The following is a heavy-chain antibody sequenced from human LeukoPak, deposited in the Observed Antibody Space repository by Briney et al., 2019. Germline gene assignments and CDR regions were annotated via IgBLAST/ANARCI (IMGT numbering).Heavy chain of an antibody. J-gene: IGHJ4*02. V-gene: IGHV3-30-3*01. CDR3: ARLSHSSGYVPPFDY. CDR1: GFTFSSYA. D-gene: IGHD3-22*01. Sequence: PGGSLRPSCAASGFTFSSYAMHWVRQAPGKGLEWVAVISYDGSNKYYADSVKGRFTISRDNSKNTLYLQMNSLRAEDTAVYYCARLSHSSGYVPPFDYWGQGTLVTVSS. CDR2: ISYDGSNK.